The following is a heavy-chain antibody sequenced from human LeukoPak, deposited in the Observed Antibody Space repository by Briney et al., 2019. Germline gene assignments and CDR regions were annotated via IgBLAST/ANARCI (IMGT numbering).Heavy chain of an antibody. D-gene: IGHD1-14*01. J-gene: IGHJ5*02. Sequence: PGGSLRLSCAASGLTFSNYAMNWVRQAPGKGLEWVSGISGGGGSTYYADSVKGRFTISRDNSKNTLYLQMDSLRAEDTALYYCAKGSGINHYHWIDPWGQGTLVTVSS. V-gene: IGHV3-23*01. CDR2: ISGGGGST. CDR1: GLTFSNYA. CDR3: AKGSGINHYHWIDP.